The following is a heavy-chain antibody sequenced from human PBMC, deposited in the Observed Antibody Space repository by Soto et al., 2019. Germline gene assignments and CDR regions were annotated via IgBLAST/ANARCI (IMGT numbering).Heavy chain of an antibody. CDR3: AKFFVETGGSSGWPWSFHF. V-gene: IGHV3-30*18. CDR1: GFTFSSYG. J-gene: IGHJ4*02. Sequence: GGSLRLSCAASGFTFSSYGMHWVRQAPGKGLEWVAVIAYDGSNAFYRDSVKGRFTISRDNSKNTLYLHMNSLRSEDTGVYYCAKFFVETGGSSGWPWSFHFWGQGTLVTVSS. CDR2: IAYDGSNA. D-gene: IGHD6-25*01.